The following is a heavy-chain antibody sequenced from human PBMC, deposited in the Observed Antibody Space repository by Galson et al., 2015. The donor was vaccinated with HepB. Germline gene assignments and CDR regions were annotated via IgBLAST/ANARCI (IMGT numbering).Heavy chain of an antibody. J-gene: IGHJ4*02. CDR3: ARDEYIDYYDSSGSVGDY. CDR2: INPNSGGT. Sequence: SCKASGYTFTGYYMHWVRQAPGQGLEWMGWINPNSGGTNYAQKFQGRVTMTRDTSISTAYMELSRLRSDDTAVYYCARDEYIDYYDSSGSVGDYWGQGTLVTVSS. V-gene: IGHV1-2*02. CDR1: GYTFTGYY. D-gene: IGHD3-22*01.